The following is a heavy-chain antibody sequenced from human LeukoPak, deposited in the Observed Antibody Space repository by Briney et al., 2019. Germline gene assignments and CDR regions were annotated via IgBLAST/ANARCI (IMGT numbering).Heavy chain of an antibody. CDR2: IKSKTDGGTP. CDR1: GFTFSSYS. CDR3: TGVSRSSWYDY. Sequence: GWSLRLSCAASGFTFSSYSMNWVRQAPGKGLEWVGRIKSKTDGGTPDYAAPVKGRFTISRDDSKNTLYLQMNSLKTEDTAVYYCTGVSRSSWYDYWGQGTLVTVSS. J-gene: IGHJ4*02. D-gene: IGHD6-13*01. V-gene: IGHV3-15*01.